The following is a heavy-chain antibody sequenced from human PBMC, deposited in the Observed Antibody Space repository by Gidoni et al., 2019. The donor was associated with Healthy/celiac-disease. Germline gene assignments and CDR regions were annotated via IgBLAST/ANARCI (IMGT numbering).Heavy chain of an antibody. J-gene: IGHJ4*02. D-gene: IGHD3-3*01. CDR3: AKDTNYDFWSGYLVY. V-gene: IGHV3-23*01. CDR1: GFTFSSYA. Sequence: EVHLLESGGGLVQPGGSLRLSCAASGFTFSSYAMSWVRQAPGKGLEWVSAIRGSGGSTYYADSVKGRFTISRDNSKNTLYLQMNSLRAEDTAVYYCAKDTNYDFWSGYLVYWGQGTLVTVSS. CDR2: IRGSGGST.